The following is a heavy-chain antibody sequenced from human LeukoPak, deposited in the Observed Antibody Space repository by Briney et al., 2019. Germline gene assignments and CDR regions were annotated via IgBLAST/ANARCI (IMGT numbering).Heavy chain of an antibody. CDR2: ISSSSSTI. CDR1: GFTFSSYS. D-gene: IGHD3-22*01. CDR3: ARDHQGYYDSSGYYSVGDWYFDL. V-gene: IGHV3-48*01. Sequence: GGSLRLSCAASGFTFSSYSMNWVRQAPGKGLEWVSYISSSSSTIYYADSVKGRFTISRDNAKNSLYLQMNSLRAEDTAVYYCARDHQGYYDSSGYYSVGDWYFDLWGRGTLVTVSS. J-gene: IGHJ2*01.